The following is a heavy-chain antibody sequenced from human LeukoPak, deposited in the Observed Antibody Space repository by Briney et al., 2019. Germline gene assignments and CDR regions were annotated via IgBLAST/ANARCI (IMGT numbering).Heavy chain of an antibody. D-gene: IGHD5-18*01. CDR1: GGSISSYF. J-gene: IGHJ4*02. CDR2: IYSSGST. CDR3: ATDVGYSYGSFDY. V-gene: IGHV4-4*07. Sequence: PSETLSLTCTVSGGSISSYFWTWIRQPAGKGLEWIGRIYSSGSTNYNPSLKSRVTMSVDTSKNQFSLKLSSETAADTALYYCATDVGYSYGSFDYWGQGTLVTVSS.